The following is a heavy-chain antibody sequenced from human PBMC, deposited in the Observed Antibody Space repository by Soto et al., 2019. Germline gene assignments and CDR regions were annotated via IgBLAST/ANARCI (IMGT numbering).Heavy chain of an antibody. Sequence: QVQLQESGPGLVKPSQTLSLTCTVSGGSISSGDYYWSWIRQPPGKGLEWIGYIYYSGSTYYNPSPRSRVTRPVDTSKTQSSLKLSSVTAADTAVYYCARDAPRTTVTSTDYWGQGTLVTVSS. D-gene: IGHD4-4*01. CDR2: IYYSGST. V-gene: IGHV4-30-4*01. CDR3: ARDAPRTTVTSTDY. J-gene: IGHJ4*02. CDR1: GGSISSGDYY.